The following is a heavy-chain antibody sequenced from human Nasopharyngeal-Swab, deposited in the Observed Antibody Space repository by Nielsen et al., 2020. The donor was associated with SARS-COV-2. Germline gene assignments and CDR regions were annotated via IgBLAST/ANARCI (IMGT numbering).Heavy chain of an antibody. V-gene: IGHV4-39*01. CDR3: VSSSSWYYVDY. CDR2: IYYNGNT. Sequence: SETLSLTCNVSGASIAYSTFYWGWIRQPTGKGLEWIGNIYYNGNTYQNPSLKSRLTIYVDTSKNQFSLQLSSVTAADTAVYYCVSSSSWYYVDYWAQGTQVTVSS. J-gene: IGHJ4*02. D-gene: IGHD6-13*01. CDR1: GASIAYSTFY.